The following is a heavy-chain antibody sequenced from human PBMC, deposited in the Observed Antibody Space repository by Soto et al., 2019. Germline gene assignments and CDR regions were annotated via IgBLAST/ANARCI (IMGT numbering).Heavy chain of an antibody. CDR3: ARRGYCSDGSCYSVVGNAFDI. D-gene: IGHD2-15*01. J-gene: IGHJ3*02. V-gene: IGHV4-30-4*01. CDR1: GGSISSGDYY. CDR2: IYYSGST. Sequence: QVQLQESGPGLVKPSQTLSLTCTVSGGSISSGDYYWNWIRQPPGKGRELIGNIYYSGSTYYTPSLESRVTISVDTSKNQFSLKLSSLTAADTAVYYCARRGYCSDGSCYSVVGNAFDIWGQGTVVTVSS.